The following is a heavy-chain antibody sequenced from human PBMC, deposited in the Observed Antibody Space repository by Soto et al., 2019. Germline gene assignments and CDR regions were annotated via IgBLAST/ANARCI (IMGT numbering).Heavy chain of an antibody. V-gene: IGHV3-21*01. J-gene: IGHJ4*02. CDR2: ISSSSSYI. Sequence: GGSLRLSCAASGFTFSSYSMNWVRQAPGRGLEWVSSISSSSSYIYYADSVKGRFTISRDNAKNSLYLQMNSLRAEDTAVYYCARGIDFWSGFYPNFDYWGQGTLVTVSS. CDR3: ARGIDFWSGFYPNFDY. CDR1: GFTFSSYS. D-gene: IGHD3-3*01.